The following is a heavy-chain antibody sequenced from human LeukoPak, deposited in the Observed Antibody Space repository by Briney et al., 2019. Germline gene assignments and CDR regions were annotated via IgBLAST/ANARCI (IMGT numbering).Heavy chain of an antibody. J-gene: IGHJ4*02. CDR3: ATSGSYRFDY. V-gene: IGHV3-48*02. D-gene: IGHD1-26*01. CDR2: ISSSSNTI. CDR1: GFTFSSYS. Sequence: GGSLRLSCAASGFTFSSYSMNWVRQAPGKGLEWVSYISSSSNTIYYADSVKGRFTISRDNARNSLYLQMNSLRDEDTAVYYCATSGSYRFDYWGQGTLVTVSS.